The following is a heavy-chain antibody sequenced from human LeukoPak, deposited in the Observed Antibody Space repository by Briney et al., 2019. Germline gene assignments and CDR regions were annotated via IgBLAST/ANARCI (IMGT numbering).Heavy chain of an antibody. CDR1: GFTVSSNY. CDR2: ITRSSVSI. D-gene: IGHD1-26*01. Sequence: GGSLRLSCAASGFTVSSNYMSWVRQAPGKGLEWVSSITRSSVSIFYADSVKGRFTISRDNAKNSLYLQMNSLRAEDTAVYYCARYSDSYRDYWGQGTLVTVSS. CDR3: ARYSDSYRDY. J-gene: IGHJ4*02. V-gene: IGHV3-21*01.